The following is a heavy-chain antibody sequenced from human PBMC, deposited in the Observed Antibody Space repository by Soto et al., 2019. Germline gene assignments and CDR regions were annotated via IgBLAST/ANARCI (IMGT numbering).Heavy chain of an antibody. J-gene: IGHJ4*02. CDR3: ARDGGPYYDFWSGYYPPYYFDY. Sequence: VQLVESGGGVVQPGRSLRLSCAASGFTFSSYAMHWVRQAPGKGLEWVAVISYDGSNKYYADSVKGRFTISRDNSKNTLYLQMNSLRAEDTAVYYCARDGGPYYDFWSGYYPPYYFDYWGQGTLVTVSS. CDR1: GFTFSSYA. D-gene: IGHD3-3*01. V-gene: IGHV3-30-3*01. CDR2: ISYDGSNK.